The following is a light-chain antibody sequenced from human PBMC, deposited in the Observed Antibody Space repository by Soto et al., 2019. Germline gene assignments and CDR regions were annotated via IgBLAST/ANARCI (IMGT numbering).Light chain of an antibody. CDR2: ETS. CDR3: QLYGSSPYT. V-gene: IGKV3-11*01. J-gene: IGKJ2*01. CDR1: QSVRNY. Sequence: EIVLTQSPATLSLSPGDRATLSCRASQSVRNYLAWFQQKPGQAPRLLIFETSNRAAGVPARFSGSGSGTDFTLTISSLEPEDSAVYYCQLYGSSPYTFGQGTKLEIK.